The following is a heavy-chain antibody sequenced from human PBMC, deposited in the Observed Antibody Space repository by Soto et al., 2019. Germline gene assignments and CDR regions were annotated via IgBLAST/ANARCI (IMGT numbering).Heavy chain of an antibody. J-gene: IGHJ4*02. Sequence: QVQLQQWGAGLLKPSETLSLTCAVYGGSFSGYYWSWIRQPPGKGLEWLGEINHSASTNYNPSLKCRVTIGVEASKIQFSLKLRSVTAAETAVYCCARGDVTAMGTRYDYWGQGILDTVSS. CDR1: GGSFSGYY. V-gene: IGHV4-34*01. D-gene: IGHD5-18*01. CDR2: INHSAST. CDR3: ARGDVTAMGTRYDY.